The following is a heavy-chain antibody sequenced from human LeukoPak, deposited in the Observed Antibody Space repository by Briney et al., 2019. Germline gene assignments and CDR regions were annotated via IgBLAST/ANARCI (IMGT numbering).Heavy chain of an antibody. CDR2: IYYSGST. Sequence: SETLSLTCTVPGGSISSYYWSWIRQPPGKGLEWIGYIYYSGSTNYNPSLKSRVTISVDTSKNQFSLNLSSVTAADTAVYYCAREGGYGGLGGVDYWGQGTLVTVSS. V-gene: IGHV4-59*01. D-gene: IGHD4-23*01. J-gene: IGHJ4*02. CDR1: GGSISSYY. CDR3: AREGGYGGLGGVDY.